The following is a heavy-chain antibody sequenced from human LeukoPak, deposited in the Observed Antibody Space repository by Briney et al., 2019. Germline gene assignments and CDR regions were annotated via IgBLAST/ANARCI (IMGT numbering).Heavy chain of an antibody. CDR1: GFTFSSYG. D-gene: IGHD5-18*01. CDR2: IQYDGSNK. CDR3: ARFRTAMQLWKGYYFDY. Sequence: GGSLRLSCAASGFTFSSYGMHWVRQAPGKGLEWVAFIQYDGSNKNYADSVKGRFTISRDNTKKSLYLQMNTLRAEDTAVYYCARFRTAMQLWKGYYFDYWGQGTLVTVSS. J-gene: IGHJ4*02. V-gene: IGHV3-30*12.